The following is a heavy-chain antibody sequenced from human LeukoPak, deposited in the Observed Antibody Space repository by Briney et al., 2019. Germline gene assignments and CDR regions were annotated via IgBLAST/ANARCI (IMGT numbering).Heavy chain of an antibody. CDR3: ARGTRAVAAATYYYYYYMDV. Sequence: GGSLRLSCSARGFTFTSSAMSWVRQAPGKGLEWVSSISGSGGSTYFADSVKGRFTISRDNSKNTLYLQMNSLRAEDTAVYYCARGTRAVAAATYYYYYYMDVWGKGTTVTVSS. CDR1: GFTFTSSA. D-gene: IGHD2-2*01. V-gene: IGHV3-23*01. CDR2: ISGSGGST. J-gene: IGHJ6*03.